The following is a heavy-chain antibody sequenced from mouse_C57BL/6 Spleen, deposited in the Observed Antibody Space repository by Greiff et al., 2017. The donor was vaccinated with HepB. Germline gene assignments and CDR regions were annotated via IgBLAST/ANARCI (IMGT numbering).Heavy chain of an antibody. D-gene: IGHD2-14*01. CDR1: GFTFSSYA. V-gene: IGHV5-9-1*02. CDR2: ISSGGDYI. J-gene: IGHJ3*01. Sequence: EVHLVESGEGLVKPGGSLKLSCAASGFTFSSYAMSWVRQTPEKRLEWVAYISSGGDYIYYADTVKGRFTISRDNARNTLYLQMSSLKSEDTAMYYCTSVRQGPFAYWGQGTLVTVSA. CDR3: TSVRQGPFAY.